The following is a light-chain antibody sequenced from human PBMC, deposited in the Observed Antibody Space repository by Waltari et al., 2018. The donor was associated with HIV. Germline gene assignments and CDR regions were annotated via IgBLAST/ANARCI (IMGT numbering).Light chain of an antibody. Sequence: QSALTQPASVSGSPGQSISISCTGTNRNVGSWKFVSWYQQHPGKAPKLLIYEGTKRPSGVSNRFSASKSGNTASLTISGLQAEDEADYYCCSCATPNTRVFGGGTKLTVL. V-gene: IGLV2-23*01. CDR2: EGT. CDR1: NRNVGSWKF. CDR3: CSCATPNTRV. J-gene: IGLJ3*02.